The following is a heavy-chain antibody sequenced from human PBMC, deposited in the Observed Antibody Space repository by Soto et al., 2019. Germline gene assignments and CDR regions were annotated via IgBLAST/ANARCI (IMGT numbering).Heavy chain of an antibody. CDR3: ARDSGSGRSAAGTYY. V-gene: IGHV1-18*01. CDR2: ISAYNGNT. Sequence: GASVKVSCKASGYTFTSYGISWVRQAPGQGLEWIGWISAYNGNTNYAQKLQGKVTMTTDTSTSTAYMELRSLRSDDTAVYYCARDSGSGRSAAGTYYWGQGTLVTVSS. J-gene: IGHJ4*02. CDR1: GYTFTSYG. D-gene: IGHD3-10*01.